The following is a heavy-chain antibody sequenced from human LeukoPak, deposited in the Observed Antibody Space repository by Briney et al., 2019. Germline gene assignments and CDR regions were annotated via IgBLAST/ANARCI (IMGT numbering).Heavy chain of an antibody. D-gene: IGHD3-22*01. CDR2: ISDSGGST. CDR1: GITLSNYG. V-gene: IGHV3-23*01. Sequence: GGSLRLSCAVSGITLSNYGMRWVRQAPGKGLEWVAGISDSGGSTNYADSVKGRFTISRDSPKNTLYLQMTSLRAEDTAVYFCAKRGVVIRVILVGFHKEAYYFDSWGQGALVTVSS. CDR3: AKRGVVIRVILVGFHKEAYYFDS. J-gene: IGHJ4*02.